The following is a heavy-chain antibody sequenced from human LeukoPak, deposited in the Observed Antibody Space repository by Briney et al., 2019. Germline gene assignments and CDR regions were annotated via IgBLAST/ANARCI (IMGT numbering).Heavy chain of an antibody. D-gene: IGHD3-10*01. Sequence: SETLSLTCTVSGGSISSYYWSWIRQPPGKGLEWIGYIYYSGSTNYNPSLKSRVTISVDTSKNQFSLKLSSVTAADTAVYYCARGGYYYGSGSYYPPDYWGQGTLVTVSS. CDR3: ARGGYYYGSGSYYPPDY. CDR2: IYYSGST. J-gene: IGHJ4*02. V-gene: IGHV4-59*12. CDR1: GGSISSYY.